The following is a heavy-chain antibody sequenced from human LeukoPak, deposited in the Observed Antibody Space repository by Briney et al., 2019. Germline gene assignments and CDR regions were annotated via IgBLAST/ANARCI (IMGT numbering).Heavy chain of an antibody. V-gene: IGHV3-7*01. J-gene: IGHJ4*02. CDR1: GFTFSSYW. CDR3: ARDQDDYVWGSYRQPNKNFDY. Sequence: GGSLRLSCAASGFTFSSYWMSWVRQAPGKGLEWVANIKQDGSEKYYVDSVKGRFTISRDNAKNSLYLQTNSLRAEDTAVYYCARDQDDYVWGSYRQPNKNFDYWGQGTLVTVSS. CDR2: IKQDGSEK. D-gene: IGHD3-16*02.